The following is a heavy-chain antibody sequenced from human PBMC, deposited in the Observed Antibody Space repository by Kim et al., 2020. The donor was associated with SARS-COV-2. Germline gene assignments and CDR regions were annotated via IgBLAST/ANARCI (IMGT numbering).Heavy chain of an antibody. V-gene: IGHV1-69*13. D-gene: IGHD6-13*01. CDR1: GGTFSSYA. J-gene: IGHJ1*01. CDR2: IIPIFGTA. Sequence: SVKVSCKASGGTFSSYAISWVRQAPGQGLEWMGGIIPIFGTANYAQKFQGRVTITADESTSTAYMELSSLRSEDTAVYYCAREIRDIAAAGTTVYFQHWGQGTLVTVSS. CDR3: AREIRDIAAAGTTVYFQH.